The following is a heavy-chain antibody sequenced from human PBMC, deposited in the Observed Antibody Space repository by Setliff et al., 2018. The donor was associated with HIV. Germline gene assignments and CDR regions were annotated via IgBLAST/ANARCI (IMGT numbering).Heavy chain of an antibody. D-gene: IGHD2-15*01. J-gene: IGHJ4*01. Sequence: PSETLSLTCAVYGGSFSTYYWSWIRQSPGKRLEWLGEVNHSGGTNSNPSLKRRLIISSDASKNQFSLRLKPVTAADTAVYFCARRILRSAVAFWGHGTLVTV. CDR3: ARRILRSAVAF. CDR1: GGSFSTYY. V-gene: IGHV4-34*01. CDR2: VNHSGGT.